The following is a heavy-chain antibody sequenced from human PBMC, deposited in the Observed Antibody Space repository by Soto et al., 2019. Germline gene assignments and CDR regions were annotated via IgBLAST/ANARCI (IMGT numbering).Heavy chain of an antibody. CDR3: ARHRRLGAYYYDSSGPTTHPDWFDP. Sequence: SETLSLTCTVSGGSISSYYWSWIRQPPGKGLEWIGYIYYSGSTNYNPSLKSRVTISVDTSKNQFSLKLSSVTAADTAVYYCARHRRLGAYYYDSSGPTTHPDWFDPWGQGTLVTVSS. D-gene: IGHD3-22*01. V-gene: IGHV4-59*08. CDR2: IYYSGST. CDR1: GGSISSYY. J-gene: IGHJ5*02.